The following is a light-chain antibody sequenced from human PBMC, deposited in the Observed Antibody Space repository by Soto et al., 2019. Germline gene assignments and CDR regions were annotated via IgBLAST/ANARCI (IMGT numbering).Light chain of an antibody. Sequence: DIQMTQSPSSLSASVGDRVTITCRASQIISRYLSWYQQKPGKIPKLLIYAISELQSGVPSRFSGSGSGTDFTLTIGSLQPEDFATYYCQQSHGTFGQGTKVEIK. CDR1: QIISRY. CDR2: AIS. V-gene: IGKV1-39*01. CDR3: QQSHGT. J-gene: IGKJ1*01.